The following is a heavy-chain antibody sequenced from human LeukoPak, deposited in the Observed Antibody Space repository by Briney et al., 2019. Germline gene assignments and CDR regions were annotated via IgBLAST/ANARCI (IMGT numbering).Heavy chain of an antibody. D-gene: IGHD2-21*01. J-gene: IGHJ3*02. V-gene: IGHV4-4*07. CDR3: ARAYSKGAFDI. Sequence: PSETLSLTCTVSGGSVSGYLWSWIRQPAGKGLEWVGRTFDSGSTSYNPSLESRVTMSVDTPKNQFSLKLSSVTAADTAVYYCARAYSKGAFDIWGQGTMVTVSS. CDR1: GGSVSGYL. CDR2: TFDSGST.